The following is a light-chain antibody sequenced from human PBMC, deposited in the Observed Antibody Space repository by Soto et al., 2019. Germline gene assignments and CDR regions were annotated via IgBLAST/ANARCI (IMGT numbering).Light chain of an antibody. J-gene: IGKJ2*01. CDR2: DAS. CDR3: QWYGISPPEYT. Sequence: ETVLTQSPGTLSLSPGERATLSCRAGQSISNNYLSWYQQKPGQAPRLLIHDASNRATGIPDRFSGSGSGTDFTLTICRLEPEDFAVYYCQWYGISPPEYTFGQGTMLEI. V-gene: IGKV3-20*01. CDR1: QSISNNY.